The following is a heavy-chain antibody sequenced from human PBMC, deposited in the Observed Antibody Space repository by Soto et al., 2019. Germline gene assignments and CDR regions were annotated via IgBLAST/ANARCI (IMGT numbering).Heavy chain of an antibody. CDR2: INHSGST. V-gene: IGHV4-34*01. CDR3: ARGRRLRSRPYYFDY. Sequence: QVQLQQWGAGLLKPSETLSLTCAVYGGSFSGYYWSWIRQPPGKGLEWIGEINHSGSTNYNPSLKSRVTISVDTSKNQFSLKLSSVTAADTAVYDCARGRRLRSRPYYFDYWGQGTLVTVSS. CDR1: GGSFSGYY. J-gene: IGHJ4*02. D-gene: IGHD5-12*01.